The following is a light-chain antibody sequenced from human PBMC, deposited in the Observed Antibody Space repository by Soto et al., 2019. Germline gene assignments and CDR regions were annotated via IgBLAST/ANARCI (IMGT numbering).Light chain of an antibody. Sequence: EIVLTQSPGTLSLSPGERATLSCRASQSVSSSYLGWYQQKAGQAPRLLIHGASSRATGIPDRFSGSGSGPDFTLTISRLEPEDFAVYYCQQYGSSPLFTFGPGTKVDIK. CDR2: GAS. V-gene: IGKV3-20*01. CDR1: QSVSSSY. CDR3: QQYGSSPLFT. J-gene: IGKJ3*01.